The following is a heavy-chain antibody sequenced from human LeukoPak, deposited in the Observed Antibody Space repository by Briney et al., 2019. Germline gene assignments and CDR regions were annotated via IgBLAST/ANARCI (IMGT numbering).Heavy chain of an antibody. V-gene: IGHV1-69*13. D-gene: IGHD3-10*01. CDR1: GGTFSSYA. J-gene: IGHJ4*02. CDR3: ARDNLAYYYGSGVKAYFDY. Sequence: RASVKVSCKASGGTFSSYAISWVRQAPGQGLEWMGGIIPIFGTANYAQKFQGRVTITADESTSTAYMELSSLRSDDTAVYYCARDNLAYYYGSGVKAYFDYWGQGTLVTVSS. CDR2: IIPIFGTA.